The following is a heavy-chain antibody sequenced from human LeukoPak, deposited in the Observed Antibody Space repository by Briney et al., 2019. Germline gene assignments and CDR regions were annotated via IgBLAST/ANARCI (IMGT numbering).Heavy chain of an antibody. CDR2: IYYSGST. Sequence: NPSQTLSLTCTVSGGSISSGDYYWSWLRQPPGKGLEWIGYIYYSGSTYYNPSLKSRVTISVDTSKNQFSLKLSSVTAADTAVYYCASQAPYYYDSSGIDYWGQGTLVTVSS. V-gene: IGHV4-30-4*08. J-gene: IGHJ4*02. D-gene: IGHD3-22*01. CDR1: GGSISSGDYY. CDR3: ASQAPYYYDSSGIDY.